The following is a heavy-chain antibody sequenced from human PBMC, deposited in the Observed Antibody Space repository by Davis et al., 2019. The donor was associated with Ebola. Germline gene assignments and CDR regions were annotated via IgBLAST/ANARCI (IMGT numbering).Heavy chain of an antibody. V-gene: IGHV5-51*01. CDR1: GYSFTTYW. D-gene: IGHD3-3*02. CDR2: IYPGDSDS. Sequence: KVSCKGSGYSFTTYWIGWVRQMPEKGLEWMGFIYPGDSDSRYSPSFQGQVTISADKSISTAYLQWSSLKASDTAMYYCARGTSLARNLDYWGQGTLVTVSS. CDR3: ARGTSLARNLDY. J-gene: IGHJ4*02.